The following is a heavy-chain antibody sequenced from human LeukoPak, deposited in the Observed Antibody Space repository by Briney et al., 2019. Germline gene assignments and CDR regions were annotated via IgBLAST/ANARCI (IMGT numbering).Heavy chain of an antibody. CDR3: ARDPPYSDSSGYYYDY. CDR1: GFTFSDYY. Sequence: GGSLRLSCAASGFTFSDYYMSWIRQAPGKGLEWVSYISSSGSTIYHADSVKGRFTISRDNAKNSLYLQMNSLRAEDTAVYYCARDPPYSDSSGYYYDYWGQGTLVTVSS. CDR2: ISSSGSTI. D-gene: IGHD3-22*01. J-gene: IGHJ4*02. V-gene: IGHV3-11*04.